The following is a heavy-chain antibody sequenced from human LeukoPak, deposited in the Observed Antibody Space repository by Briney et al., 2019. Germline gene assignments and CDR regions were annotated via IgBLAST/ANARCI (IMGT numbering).Heavy chain of an antibody. CDR2: INPNSGGT. CDR1: GYTFTGYY. D-gene: IGHD3-10*01. CDR3: ARGFYGSGSHNFDY. J-gene: IGHJ4*02. Sequence: ASVKVSCKASGYTFTGYYMHWVRQAPGQGLEWMGWINPNSGGTNYAQKFQGRVTMTRDTSKNQFSLKLSSVTAADTAVYYCARGFYGSGSHNFDYWGQGTLVTVSS. V-gene: IGHV1-2*02.